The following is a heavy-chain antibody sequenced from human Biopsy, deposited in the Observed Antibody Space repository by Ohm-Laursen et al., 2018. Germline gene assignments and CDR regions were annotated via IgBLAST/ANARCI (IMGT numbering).Heavy chain of an antibody. CDR1: GGYVSSYY. V-gene: IGHV4-59*02. D-gene: IGHD3-3*01. Sequence: SETLSLTCTVSGGYVSSYYWSWIRRPPGKGLEWIGYMYDTGNTNYNPSLKSRVTISKDRSKNQVSLRLSSVTAADTAVYYCARTPRDSFWSGSYKRGLWFDPWGQGTLVIVSS. CDR2: MYDTGNT. J-gene: IGHJ5*02. CDR3: ARTPRDSFWSGSYKRGLWFDP.